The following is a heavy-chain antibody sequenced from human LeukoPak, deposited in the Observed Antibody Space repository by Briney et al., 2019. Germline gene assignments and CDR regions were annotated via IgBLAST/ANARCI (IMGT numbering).Heavy chain of an antibody. V-gene: IGHV4-59*01. CDR1: GGSISSYY. Sequence: SETLSLTCTVSGGSISSYYWSWIRQPPAKGLEGIGYIYYSGSTNYNPSLKSRVTISVDTSKNQFSLKLSSVTAADTAVYYCARLEGAAAGTFFDYWGQGTLVTVSS. J-gene: IGHJ4*02. CDR3: ARLEGAAAGTFFDY. D-gene: IGHD6-13*01. CDR2: IYYSGST.